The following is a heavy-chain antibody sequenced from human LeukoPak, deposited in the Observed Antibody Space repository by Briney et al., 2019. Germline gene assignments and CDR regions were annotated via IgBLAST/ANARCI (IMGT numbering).Heavy chain of an antibody. D-gene: IGHD1-14*01. CDR3: AKDPDPPGNYFDY. V-gene: IGHV3-30*02. CDR1: GSTFSSYG. Sequence: GGSLRLSCAASGSTFSSYGMHWVRQAPGKGLEWVAFIRYDGSNKYYADSVKGRFTISRDNSKNTLYLQMNSLRAEDTAVYYCAKDPDPPGNYFDYWGQGTLVTVSS. J-gene: IGHJ4*02. CDR2: IRYDGSNK.